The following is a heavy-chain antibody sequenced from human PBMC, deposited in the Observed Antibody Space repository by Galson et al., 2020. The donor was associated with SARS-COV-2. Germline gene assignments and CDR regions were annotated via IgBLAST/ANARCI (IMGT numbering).Heavy chain of an antibody. CDR1: GGSISSGGYY. V-gene: IGHV4-31*03. Sequence: SETLPLTCTVSGGSISSGGYYWSWIRQHPGKGLEWIGYIYYSGSTYYNPSLKSRVTISVDTSKNQFSLKLSSVTAADTAVYYCARTRPYYYDSSGYYYDDAFDIWGQGTMVTVSS. CDR3: ARTRPYYYDSSGYYYDDAFDI. D-gene: IGHD3-22*01. J-gene: IGHJ3*02. CDR2: IYYSGST.